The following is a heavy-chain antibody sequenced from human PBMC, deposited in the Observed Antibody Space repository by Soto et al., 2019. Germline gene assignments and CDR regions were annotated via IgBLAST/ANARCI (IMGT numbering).Heavy chain of an antibody. Sequence: QVQLVQSGAEVKEPGSSVNVSCKTSGGTFGNTALTRVRQAPGQGLEWLGGIVPMFGTANYAQKFRGRVTITADESTSTAYMELSSLRSDDTAVYYCARHGDPGYSFWSGPVGVGRFDPWGQGTLVTVSS. V-gene: IGHV1-69*12. D-gene: IGHD3-3*01. CDR2: IVPMFGTA. J-gene: IGHJ5*02. CDR3: ARHGDPGYSFWSGPVGVGRFDP. CDR1: GGTFGNTA.